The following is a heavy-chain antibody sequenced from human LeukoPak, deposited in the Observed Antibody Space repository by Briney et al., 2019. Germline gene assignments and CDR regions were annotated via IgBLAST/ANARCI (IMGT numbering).Heavy chain of an antibody. CDR3: ASGYCSSTSCYDFDY. Sequence: GGSLRLPCAASGFTFSSYSMNWVRQAPGKGLEWVSSSSSSSSYIYYADSVKGRFTISRDNAKNSLYLQMNSLRAEDTAVYYCASGYCSSTSCYDFDYWGQGTLVTVSS. J-gene: IGHJ4*02. V-gene: IGHV3-21*01. D-gene: IGHD2-2*03. CDR1: GFTFSSYS. CDR2: SSSSSSYI.